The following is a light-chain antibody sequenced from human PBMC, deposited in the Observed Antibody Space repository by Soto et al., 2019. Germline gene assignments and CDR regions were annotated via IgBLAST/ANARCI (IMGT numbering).Light chain of an antibody. CDR1: QSVSSY. J-gene: IGKJ4*01. Sequence: EIVLTQSPATLSLSPGERATLSCRASQSVSSYLAWYQQKPGQAPRLLIYDASNRATGIPARFSGSGSGTDFTLTISSLEPEDFGVYYCQQRSNWPPFLTFGGGTKVEIK. CDR2: DAS. V-gene: IGKV3-11*01. CDR3: QQRSNWPPFLT.